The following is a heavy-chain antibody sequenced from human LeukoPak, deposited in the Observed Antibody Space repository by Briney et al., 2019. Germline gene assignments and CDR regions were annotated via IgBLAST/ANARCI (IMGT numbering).Heavy chain of an antibody. D-gene: IGHD4-17*01. J-gene: IGHJ4*02. V-gene: IGHV1-69*06. Sequence: ASVKVSCKASGGTFSSYAISWVRQAPGQGLEWMGGIIPIFGTANYAQKFQGRVTITADKSTSTAYMELSSLRSEDTAVYYCARDNGDVPFDYWGQGTLVTVSS. CDR2: IIPIFGTA. CDR1: GGTFSSYA. CDR3: ARDNGDVPFDY.